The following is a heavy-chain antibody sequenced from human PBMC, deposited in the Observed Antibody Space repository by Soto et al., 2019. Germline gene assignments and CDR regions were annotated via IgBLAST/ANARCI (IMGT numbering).Heavy chain of an antibody. J-gene: IGHJ3*02. V-gene: IGHV4-59*01. CDR2: IYYSGST. CDR1: GGSISSYY. Sequence: QVQLQESGPGLVKPSETLSLTCTVSGGSISSYYWSWIRQPPGKGLEWIGYIYYSGSTNYNPSLKSRVTISVDTSKNQFSLKLSSVTAADTAVYYCAGFNVLRFLEWLYAFDIWGQGTMVTVSS. CDR3: AGFNVLRFLEWLYAFDI. D-gene: IGHD3-3*01.